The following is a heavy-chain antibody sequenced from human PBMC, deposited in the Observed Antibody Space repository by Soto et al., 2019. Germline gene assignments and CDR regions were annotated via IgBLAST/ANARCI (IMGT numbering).Heavy chain of an antibody. D-gene: IGHD6-19*01. CDR1: GGSISPYY. Sequence: QVQLQESGPGLVKPSETLSLTCTVSGGSISPYYWSWIRQPPGKGLEWIGYIYYSGSTNYNPSLKRRVTISLDTSKNHFSLELSYVTATDTAVYYCARNEYCRVWYHYAYWGQGTLVTVSS. CDR3: ARNEYCRVWYHYAY. CDR2: IYYSGST. V-gene: IGHV4-59*08. J-gene: IGHJ4*02.